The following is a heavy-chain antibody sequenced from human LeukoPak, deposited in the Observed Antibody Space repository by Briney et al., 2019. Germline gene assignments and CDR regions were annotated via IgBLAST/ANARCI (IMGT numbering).Heavy chain of an antibody. CDR1: GYTFTSYY. V-gene: IGHV1-46*01. J-gene: IGHJ4*02. Sequence: ASVKVSFKASGYTFTSYYMHWVRQAPGQGLEWMGIINPSGGSTSYAQKFQGRVTMARDTSTSTVYMELSSLRSEDTAVYYCARDPTRYDFWSGYFDYWGQGTLVTVSS. D-gene: IGHD3-3*01. CDR2: INPSGGST. CDR3: ARDPTRYDFWSGYFDY.